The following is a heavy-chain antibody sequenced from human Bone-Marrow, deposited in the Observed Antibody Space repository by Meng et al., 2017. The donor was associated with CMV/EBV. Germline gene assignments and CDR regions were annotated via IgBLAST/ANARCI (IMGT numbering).Heavy chain of an antibody. V-gene: IGHV3-21*01. CDR3: ARGRFAVVPAAINY. J-gene: IGHJ4*02. CDR2: ISSSSSYI. D-gene: IGHD2-2*02. Sequence: GVSLRLSCAASGFTFSSYSMNWVRQAPGKGLEWVSSISSSSSYIYYADSVKGRFTISRDNAKNSLYLQMNSLRAEDTAVYYCARGRFAVVPAAINYWGQGTLVTVSS. CDR1: GFTFSSYS.